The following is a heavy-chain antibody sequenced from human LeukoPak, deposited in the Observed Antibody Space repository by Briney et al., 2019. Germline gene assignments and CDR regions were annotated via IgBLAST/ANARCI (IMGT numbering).Heavy chain of an antibody. Sequence: GGSLRLSCAASGFTFSSYWMHWVRRVPGKGLVWVARINPGGSSITYADSVKGRFTISRDNAKNTLYLQMDSLRAEDTGVYYCARSNQADDYWGQGTLVTVSS. D-gene: IGHD1-14*01. V-gene: IGHV3-74*01. CDR3: ARSNQADDY. J-gene: IGHJ4*02. CDR2: INPGGSSI. CDR1: GFTFSSYW.